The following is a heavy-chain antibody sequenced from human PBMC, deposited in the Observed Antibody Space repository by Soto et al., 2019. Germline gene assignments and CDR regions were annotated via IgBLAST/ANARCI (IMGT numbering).Heavy chain of an antibody. J-gene: IGHJ6*02. CDR2: ISGSGGST. V-gene: IGHV3-23*01. CDR3: AKLGYDILTGYPYPSILTPDYGMDV. CDR1: GFTFSSYA. D-gene: IGHD3-9*01. Sequence: GGSLRLSCAASGFTFSSYAMSWVRQAPGKGLEWVSAISGSGGSTYYADSVKGRFTISRDNSKNTLYLQMNSLRAEDTAVYYCAKLGYDILTGYPYPSILTPDYGMDVWGQGTTVTVSS.